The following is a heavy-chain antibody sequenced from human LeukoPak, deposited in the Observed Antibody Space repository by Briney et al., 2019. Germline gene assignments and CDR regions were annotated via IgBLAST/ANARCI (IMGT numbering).Heavy chain of an antibody. CDR2: INPSGGST. D-gene: IGHD6-6*01. J-gene: IGHJ4*02. Sequence: ASVEVSCKASGYTFTSYYMHWVRQAPGQGLEWMGIINPSGGSTSYAQKFQGRVTMTRDTSTSTVYMELSSLRSEDTAVDYCASPSSSSPGAFDYWGQGTLVTVSS. CDR3: ASPSSSSPGAFDY. CDR1: GYTFTSYY. V-gene: IGHV1-46*03.